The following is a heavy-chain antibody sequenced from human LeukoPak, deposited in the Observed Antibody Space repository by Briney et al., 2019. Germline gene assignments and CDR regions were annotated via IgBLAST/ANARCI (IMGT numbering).Heavy chain of an antibody. CDR2: IYPGDSDT. D-gene: IGHD6-13*01. CDR1: GYNFTSYW. Sequence: KYGESLKISCKASGYNFTSYWIDWVRQLPGKGLQWMGLIYPGDSDTRYSPSFQGQVTISADKSISTAYLQWGSLKASDPAMYYCARQTTSSWYLNRAYMDVWGKGTTVTISS. J-gene: IGHJ6*03. CDR3: ARQTTSSWYLNRAYMDV. V-gene: IGHV5-51*01.